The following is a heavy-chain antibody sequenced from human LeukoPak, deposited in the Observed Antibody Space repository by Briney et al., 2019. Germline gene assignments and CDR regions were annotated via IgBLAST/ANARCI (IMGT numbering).Heavy chain of an antibody. Sequence: SVKVSCKASGGTFSSYAISWVRQAPGQGLEWMGRIIPILGIANYAQKFQGRVTITADTSTSTAYMELRSLRSDDTAVYYCARDWSGSGSYYTPPFDYWGQGTLVTVSS. CDR3: ARDWSGSGSYYTPPFDY. D-gene: IGHD3-10*01. CDR1: GGTFSSYA. V-gene: IGHV1-69*04. J-gene: IGHJ4*02. CDR2: IIPILGIA.